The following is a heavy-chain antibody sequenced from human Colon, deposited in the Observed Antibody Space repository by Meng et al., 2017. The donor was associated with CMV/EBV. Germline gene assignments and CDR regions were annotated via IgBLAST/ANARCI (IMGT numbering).Heavy chain of an antibody. D-gene: IGHD3-22*01. CDR1: GFTFSSYS. CDR3: ARGFYDSSGYSDY. Sequence: GGSLRLSCAASGFTFSSYSMNWVRQAPGKGREWVSSISSSSSYIYYADPVKGRFTGSRDNAKNSLYLQMNSLRAEDTAVYYCARGFYDSSGYSDYWGQGTLVTVSS. V-gene: IGHV3-21*01. CDR2: ISSSSSYI. J-gene: IGHJ4*02.